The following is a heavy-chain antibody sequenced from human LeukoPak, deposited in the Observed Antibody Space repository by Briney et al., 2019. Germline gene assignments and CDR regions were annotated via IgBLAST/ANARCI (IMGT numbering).Heavy chain of an antibody. CDR2: IKQDGSEK. D-gene: IGHD1-26*01. V-gene: IGHV3-7*03. Sequence: GGSLRLSCVGSGFTFSSYWMSWVRQAPGKGLEWVANIKQDGSEKHYVDSVRGRFTISRDNAKNSLYLQMNSLRAEDTVVYYCARDKGADEGSKFDYWGQGTLVTVSS. CDR1: GFTFSSYW. J-gene: IGHJ4*02. CDR3: ARDKGADEGSKFDY.